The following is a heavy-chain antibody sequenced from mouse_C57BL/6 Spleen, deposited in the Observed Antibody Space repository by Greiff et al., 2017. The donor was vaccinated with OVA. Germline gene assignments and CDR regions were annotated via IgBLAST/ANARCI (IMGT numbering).Heavy chain of an antibody. D-gene: IGHD1-1*01. V-gene: IGHV1-15*01. Sequence: QVQLKESGAELVRPGASVTLSCKASGYTFTDYEMHWVKQTPVHGLEWIGAIDPETGGTDYNQKFKGKAILTADKSSSTAYMELRSLTSDDSAVYYCTRISPYYYGFDYWGQGTTLTVSS. CDR2: IDPETGGT. J-gene: IGHJ2*01. CDR1: GYTFTDYE. CDR3: TRISPYYYGFDY.